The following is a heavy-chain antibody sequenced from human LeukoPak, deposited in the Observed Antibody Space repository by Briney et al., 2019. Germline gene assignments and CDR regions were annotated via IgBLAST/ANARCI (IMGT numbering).Heavy chain of an antibody. CDR2: ISSSGSTI. Sequence: GGSLRLSCMVSGFTLSSYEMSWIRQAPGKGLEWVSYISSSGSTIYYADSVKGRFTISRDNAKNSLYLQMNSLRAEDTAVYYCARAVSENCSGGSCYLFENWFDPWGQGTLVTVSS. CDR3: ARAVSENCSGGSCYLFENWFDP. CDR1: GFTLSSYE. D-gene: IGHD2-15*01. V-gene: IGHV3-48*03. J-gene: IGHJ5*02.